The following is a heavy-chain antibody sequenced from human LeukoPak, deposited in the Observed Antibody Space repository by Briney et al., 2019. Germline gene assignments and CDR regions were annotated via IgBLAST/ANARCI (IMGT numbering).Heavy chain of an antibody. V-gene: IGHV3-73*01. J-gene: IGHJ6*02. Sequence: PGGSLKLSCAASGFTFSGSAMHWVRQASGKGLEWVGCIRSKANSYATAYAASVKGRFTISRDDSKNTAYLQMNSLKTEDTAVYYCTRLGSLIAAAGTKHYYYYGMDVWGQGTTVTVSS. CDR1: GFTFSGSA. CDR3: TRLGSLIAAAGTKHYYYYGMDV. D-gene: IGHD6-13*01. CDR2: IRSKANSYAT.